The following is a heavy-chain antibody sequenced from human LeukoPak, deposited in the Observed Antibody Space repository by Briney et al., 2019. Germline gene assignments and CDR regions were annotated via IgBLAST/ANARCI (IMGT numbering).Heavy chain of an antibody. D-gene: IGHD5-18*01. V-gene: IGHV3-21*01. J-gene: IGHJ3*02. CDR1: GFIFSTYR. Sequence: GGSLRLSCAASGFIFSTYRMDWVRQAPGKGLEWVSSITSTSSYIYYADSVKGRFIISRDNAKNSLYLQMNSLRAEDTAVYYCARVRAGYSYGYGAFDIWGQGTMVTVSP. CDR3: ARVRAGYSYGYGAFDI. CDR2: ITSTSSYI.